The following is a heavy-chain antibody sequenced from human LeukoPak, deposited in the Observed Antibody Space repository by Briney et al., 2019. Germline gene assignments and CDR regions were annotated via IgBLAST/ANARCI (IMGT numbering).Heavy chain of an antibody. CDR2: IKQDGSEE. CDR1: GFTFSSYC. D-gene: IGHD1-26*01. CDR3: GRSGSYYYYYYYMDV. V-gene: IGHV3-7*01. Sequence: GGSLRLSCAASGFTFSSYCMSWVRQAPRKGLEWVANIKQDGSEEYYVDSVKGRFTISRDNAKNSLYLQMNSLRAEDTAVYYCGRSGSYYYYYYYMDVWGKGTTVTVSS. J-gene: IGHJ6*03.